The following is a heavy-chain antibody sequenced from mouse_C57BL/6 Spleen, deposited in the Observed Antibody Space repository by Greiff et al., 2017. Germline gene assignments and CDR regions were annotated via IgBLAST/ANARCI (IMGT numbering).Heavy chain of an antibody. D-gene: IGHD2-3*01. V-gene: IGHV7-3*01. Sequence: EVQVVESGGGLVRPGGSLSLSCAASGFTFTDYYMSWVRQPPGKALEWLGIIRNKANGYTTEYSASVKGRFTISRDNSQSILYLQVNALIAEGSATDCCARYDGYFDYWGQGTTLTVSS. J-gene: IGHJ2*01. CDR1: GFTFTDYY. CDR3: ARYDGYFDY. CDR2: IRNKANGYTT.